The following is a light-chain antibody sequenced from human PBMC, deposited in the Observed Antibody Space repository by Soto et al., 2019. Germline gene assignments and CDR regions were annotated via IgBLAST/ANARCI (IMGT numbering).Light chain of an antibody. Sequence: DIQMTQSPSSLSASVGDRVTITCRASQGISNSLAWYHQKPGKVPKLLIYAASTLQSGVPSRFSVSGSGTDFTLTISSLQPEDVATYYCQKYNSAPHTFGQGTKLEIK. CDR3: QKYNSAPHT. CDR1: QGISNS. CDR2: AAS. J-gene: IGKJ2*01. V-gene: IGKV1-27*01.